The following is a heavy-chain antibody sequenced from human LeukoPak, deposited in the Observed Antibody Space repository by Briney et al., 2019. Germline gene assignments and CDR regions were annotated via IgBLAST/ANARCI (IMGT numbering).Heavy chain of an antibody. CDR3: AREVEDVRWLRLYNWFDP. J-gene: IGHJ5*02. CDR2: MSYDGSNK. CDR1: GFTFSSYA. D-gene: IGHD5-12*01. Sequence: GGSLRLSCAASGFTFSSYAMHWVRQAPGKGLEWVAVMSYDGSNKYYADSVKGRFTISRDNSKNTLYLQMNSLRAEDTAVYYCAREVEDVRWLRLYNWFDPWGQGTLVTVSS. V-gene: IGHV3-30*04.